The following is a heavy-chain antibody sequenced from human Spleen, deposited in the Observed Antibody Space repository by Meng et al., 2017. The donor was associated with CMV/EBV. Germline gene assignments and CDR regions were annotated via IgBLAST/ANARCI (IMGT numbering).Heavy chain of an antibody. CDR3: TRHREGFYGRDV. CDR1: GFTFSGFA. J-gene: IGHJ6*02. V-gene: IGHV3-73*01. Sequence: GGSLRLSCAASGFTFSGFAMHWVRQASGKGLEWVGRIRTRANTYATAYAASVKGRFTISRDDSKNTAYLQMNSLKTEDTAVYYCTRHREGFYGRDVWGQGTTVTVSS. CDR2: IRTRANTYAT.